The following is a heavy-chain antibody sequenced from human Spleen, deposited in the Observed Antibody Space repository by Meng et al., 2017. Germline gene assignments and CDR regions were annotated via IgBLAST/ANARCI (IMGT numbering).Heavy chain of an antibody. CDR3: ARDRGGSYSGTDAMDV. J-gene: IGHJ6*02. Sequence: SETLSLTCTVSGGSISISGAYWGWIRQPPGKGLEWIATIYYSGTTDYNASLKSRATISIDTSKNQFSLKLNSVTAADTAVYYCARDRGGSYSGTDAMDVWGQGTTVTVSS. V-gene: IGHV4-39*07. CDR2: IYYSGTT. CDR1: GGSISISGAY. D-gene: IGHD1-26*01.